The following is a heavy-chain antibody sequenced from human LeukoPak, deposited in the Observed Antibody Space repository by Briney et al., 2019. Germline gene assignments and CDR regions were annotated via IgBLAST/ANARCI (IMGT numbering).Heavy chain of an antibody. CDR3: ARQHRIGDFWSGPTPDYYYYMDV. D-gene: IGHD3-3*01. Sequence: KPSQTLSLTCTVSGGSISSGGYYWGWIRQPPGKGLEWIGSIYYSGSTYYNPSLKSRVTISVDTSKNQFSLKLSSVTAADTAVYYCARQHRIGDFWSGPTPDYYYYMDVWGKGTTVTVSS. CDR2: IYYSGST. V-gene: IGHV4-39*01. CDR1: GGSISSGGYY. J-gene: IGHJ6*03.